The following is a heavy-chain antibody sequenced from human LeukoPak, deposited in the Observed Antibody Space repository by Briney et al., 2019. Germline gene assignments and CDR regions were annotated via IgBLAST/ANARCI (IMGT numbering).Heavy chain of an antibody. CDR1: GGSFTAYF. V-gene: IGHV4-34*01. Sequence: SETLSLTCAVYGGSFTAYFWAWIRQPPGKGLEWIGEVHHSGSTNYNPSLKSRVTISVDTSKKQFSLTLSSVTAADTAVYYCARGDIVATSIDYWGQGTLVTVSS. D-gene: IGHD5-12*01. J-gene: IGHJ4*02. CDR3: ARGDIVATSIDY. CDR2: VHHSGST.